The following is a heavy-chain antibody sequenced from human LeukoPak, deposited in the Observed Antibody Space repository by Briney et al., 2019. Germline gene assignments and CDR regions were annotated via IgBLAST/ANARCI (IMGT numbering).Heavy chain of an antibody. D-gene: IGHD3-10*01. J-gene: IGHJ4*02. CDR3: ARDSRGFDY. Sequence: SETLSLTCTVSGGSISSYCWSWIRQPPGKGLEWIGYIYYSGSTNYNPSLKSRVTISVDTSKNQFSLKLSSVTAADTAVYYCARDSRGFDYWGQGTLVTVSS. CDR1: GGSISSYC. V-gene: IGHV4-59*01. CDR2: IYYSGST.